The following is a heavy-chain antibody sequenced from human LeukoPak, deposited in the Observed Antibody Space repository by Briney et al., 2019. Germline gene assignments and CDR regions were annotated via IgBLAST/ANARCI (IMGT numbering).Heavy chain of an antibody. CDR3: ARYRGASGYHFDY. Sequence: SETLSLTCAVSGGSISSSNWWSWVRQPPGKGLEWIGEIYHSGSTNYNPSLKSRVTISVDKSKNQFSLKVTSVTAADTAVYYCARYRGASGYHFDYWGQGTLVTVSS. J-gene: IGHJ4*02. D-gene: IGHD5-12*01. CDR1: GGSISSSNW. V-gene: IGHV4-4*02. CDR2: IYHSGST.